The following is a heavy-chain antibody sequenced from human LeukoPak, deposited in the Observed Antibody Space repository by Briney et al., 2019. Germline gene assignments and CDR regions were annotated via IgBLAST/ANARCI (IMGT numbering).Heavy chain of an antibody. CDR3: ARSAAAGYNWFDP. Sequence: ASVKVSCKASGYTFTSYGISWVRQAPGQGFEWMGWISAYNGNTNYAQKLQGRVTVTTDTSTSTAYMELRSLRSDDTAVYYCARSAAAGYNWFDPWGQGTLVTVSS. J-gene: IGHJ5*02. D-gene: IGHD6-13*01. CDR1: GYTFTSYG. CDR2: ISAYNGNT. V-gene: IGHV1-18*01.